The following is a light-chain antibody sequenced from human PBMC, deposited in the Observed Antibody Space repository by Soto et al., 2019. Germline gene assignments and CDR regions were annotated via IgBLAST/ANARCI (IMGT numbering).Light chain of an antibody. J-gene: IGKJ4*01. V-gene: IGKV2-28*01. CDR2: LGS. CDR3: MQALQTQLT. Sequence: DIVMTQSPLSLPVTPGEPASISCRSSQSLLHSNGYNYLDWYLQKPGQSPQLLIYLGSNRASGVPGRFSGSGSGTDFTLKISRVEAEDVGVYYCMQALQTQLTFGGGTKVEIK. CDR1: QSLLHSNGYNY.